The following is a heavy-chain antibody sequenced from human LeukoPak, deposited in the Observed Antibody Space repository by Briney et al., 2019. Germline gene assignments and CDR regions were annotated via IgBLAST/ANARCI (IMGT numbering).Heavy chain of an antibody. J-gene: IGHJ4*02. Sequence: PGGSLRLSCAASGFTFSSYAMSWVRQAPGKGLEWVSAVSGSGGSTYYADSVKGRFTISRHNSKNTLYLQMNSLRAEDTAVYYCARVTYYYGSGIDYWGQGTLVTVSS. CDR1: GFTFSSYA. CDR3: ARVTYYYGSGIDY. D-gene: IGHD3-10*01. V-gene: IGHV3-23*01. CDR2: VSGSGGST.